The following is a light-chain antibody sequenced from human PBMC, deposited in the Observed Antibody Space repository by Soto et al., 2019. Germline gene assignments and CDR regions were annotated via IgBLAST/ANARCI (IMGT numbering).Light chain of an antibody. J-gene: IGKJ5*01. CDR3: QQYGISPPNT. CDR2: AAS. V-gene: IGKV3-20*01. Sequence: EIVLTQSPGTLSLSPGERATLSCRASQSVGSSYLAWYQQKPGQAPRLLIYAASSRATGVPERFSGSGSGTSVSLTISRLEPEDFAVSYCQQYGISPPNTFGQGTRLEIK. CDR1: QSVGSSY.